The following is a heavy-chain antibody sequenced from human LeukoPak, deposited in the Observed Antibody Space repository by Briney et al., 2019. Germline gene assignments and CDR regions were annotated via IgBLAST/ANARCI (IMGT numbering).Heavy chain of an antibody. CDR3: AHLTYSGSYYGFDY. CDR1: GFSLSTSGVG. D-gene: IGHD1-26*01. V-gene: IGHV2-5*01. Sequence: ESGPTLVNPTQTLTLTCSFSGFSLSTSGVGVGWIRQPPGKALEWLALIYWNDDKRYSPSLKSRLTITKDTSKNQVVLTMTNMDPVDTATYYCAHLTYSGSYYGFDYWGQGTLVTVSS. J-gene: IGHJ4*02. CDR2: IYWNDDK.